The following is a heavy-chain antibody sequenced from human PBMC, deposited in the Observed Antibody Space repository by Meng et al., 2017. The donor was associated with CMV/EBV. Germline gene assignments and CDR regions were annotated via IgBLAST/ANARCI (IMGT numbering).Heavy chain of an antibody. J-gene: IGHJ4*02. D-gene: IGHD5-24*01. CDR1: GFTFSSYW. CDR3: ARGGATALDY. V-gene: IGHV3-48*04. CDR2: ISSSGSTI. Sequence: GESLKISCAASGFTFSSYWMHWVRQAPGKGLEWVSYISSSGSTIYYADSVKGRFTISRDNAKNSLYLQMNSLRAEDTAVYYCARGGATALDYWGQGTLVTVSS.